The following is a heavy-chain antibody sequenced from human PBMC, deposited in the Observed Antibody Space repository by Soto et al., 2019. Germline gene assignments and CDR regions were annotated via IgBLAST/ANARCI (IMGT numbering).Heavy chain of an antibody. CDR1: GFIFESFG. Sequence: PGGSLRLSCAASGFIFESFGMSWVRQAPGKGLEWISSISGSGFKKYYADSVKGRFTISRDNSKSTVYLELNNLSAEDTAVYHCAKNQGVELVPLGTVDSFDSWGQGSVVTVSS. CDR3: AKNQGVELVPLGTVDSFDS. D-gene: IGHD1-26*01. J-gene: IGHJ5*01. CDR2: ISGSGFKK. V-gene: IGHV3-23*01.